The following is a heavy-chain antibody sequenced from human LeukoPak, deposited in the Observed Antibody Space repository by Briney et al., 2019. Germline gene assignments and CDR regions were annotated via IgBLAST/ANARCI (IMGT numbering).Heavy chain of an antibody. V-gene: IGHV3-30*04. CDR1: GFTFSSYA. D-gene: IGHD3-3*01. CDR3: AKDGGY. J-gene: IGHJ4*02. Sequence: GGSLRLSCAASGFTFSSYAMHWVRQAPGKGLEWVAVISYDGSNKYYADSVKGRFTISRDNSKNTLYLQMNSLRAEDTAVYYCAKDGGYWGQGTLVTVSS. CDR2: ISYDGSNK.